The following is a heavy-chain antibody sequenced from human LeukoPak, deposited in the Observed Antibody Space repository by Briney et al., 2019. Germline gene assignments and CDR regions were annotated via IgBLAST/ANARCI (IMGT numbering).Heavy chain of an antibody. V-gene: IGHV1-8*01. Sequence: ASVKVSCKASGYTFTSYDINWVRQATGQGLEWMGWMNPNSGNTGYAQKFQGRVTMTRNTSISTAYMELSSLRSEDTAVYYCARVERYYYGSGSYSSYNWFDPWGQGTLVTVSS. D-gene: IGHD3-10*01. J-gene: IGHJ5*02. CDR3: ARVERYYYGSGSYSSYNWFDP. CDR1: GYTFTSYD. CDR2: MNPNSGNT.